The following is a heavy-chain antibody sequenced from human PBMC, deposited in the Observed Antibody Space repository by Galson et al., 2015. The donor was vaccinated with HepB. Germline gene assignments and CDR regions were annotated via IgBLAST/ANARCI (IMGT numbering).Heavy chain of an antibody. CDR2: INPSGGST. J-gene: IGHJ6*02. CDR1: GYTFTSYY. Sequence: SVKVSCKASGYTFTSYYMHWVRQAPGQGLEWMGIINPSGGSTSYAQKLQGRVTMTRDTSTSTVYMELSSLRSEDTAAYYCARDIVVVPAAPGLPYYYGMDVWGQGTTVTVSS. V-gene: IGHV1-46*04. D-gene: IGHD2-2*01. CDR3: ARDIVVVPAAPGLPYYYGMDV.